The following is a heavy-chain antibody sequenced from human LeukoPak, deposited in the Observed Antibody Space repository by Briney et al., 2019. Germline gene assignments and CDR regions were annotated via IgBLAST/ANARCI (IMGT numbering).Heavy chain of an antibody. D-gene: IGHD2-21*02. J-gene: IGHJ5*02. CDR2: IYYSGST. V-gene: IGHV4-31*03. CDR3: ARWTDCGGDCYAGNWFDP. CDR1: GGSISSGGYY. Sequence: SETLSLTCTVSGGSISSGGYYWSWIRQHPGKSLEWIGYIYYSGSTYYNPSLKSRVTISVDTSKNQFSLKLSSVTAADTAVYYCARWTDCGGDCYAGNWFDPWGQGTLVTVSS.